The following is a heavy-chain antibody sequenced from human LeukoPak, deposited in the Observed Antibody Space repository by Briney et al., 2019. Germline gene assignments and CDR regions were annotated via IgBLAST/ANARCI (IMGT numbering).Heavy chain of an antibody. J-gene: IGHJ4*02. CDR2: ISYDGSNK. Sequence: GRSLTLSCAASGFSFNSYAMNWVRHAPGKGLEWVADISYDGSNKYYAESVKGRFTISRDNSKNTLYLQLNSLRPDDTAVYYCARDQLAYSGYDTLFDYWGQGTLVTVSS. CDR1: GFSFNSYA. V-gene: IGHV3-30*04. CDR3: ARDQLAYSGYDTLFDY. D-gene: IGHD5-12*01.